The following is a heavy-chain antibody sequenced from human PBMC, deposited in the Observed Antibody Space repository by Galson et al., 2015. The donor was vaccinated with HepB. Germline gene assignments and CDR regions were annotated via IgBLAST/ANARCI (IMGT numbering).Heavy chain of an antibody. V-gene: IGHV6-1*01. J-gene: IGHJ5*02. CDR1: GDSVPSNSAA. CDR3: ARATRYSSSWYTLYSWFDP. CDR2: TYYRSKWYN. Sequence: CAISGDSVPSNSAAWNWIRQSPSRGLEWLGRTYYRSKWYNDYAVSVKSRITINPDTSKNQFSLQLNSVTPEDTAVYYCARATRYSSSWYTLYSWFDPWGQGTLVTVSS. D-gene: IGHD6-13*01.